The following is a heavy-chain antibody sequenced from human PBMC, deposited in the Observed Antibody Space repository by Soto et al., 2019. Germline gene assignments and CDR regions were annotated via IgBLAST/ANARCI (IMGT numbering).Heavy chain of an antibody. CDR2: VNPILSMS. Sequence: QVQLVQSGAEVKRPGSSVKVSCKASGDTFSFYSIKWVRQAPGLGLEWMGRVNPILSMSNYAQRFQGRVTMTADKSTSTAYMELRGLRSEDTAMYYCATSYGSGYRAFDYWGQGALVSVSS. V-gene: IGHV1-69*04. J-gene: IGHJ4*02. CDR3: ATSYGSGYRAFDY. CDR1: GDTFSFYS. D-gene: IGHD3-10*01.